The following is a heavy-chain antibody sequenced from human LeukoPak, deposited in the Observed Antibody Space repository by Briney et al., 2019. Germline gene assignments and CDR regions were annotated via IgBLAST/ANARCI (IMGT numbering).Heavy chain of an antibody. Sequence: ASETLSLTCAVYGGSFSGYYWSWIRQPPGKGLEWIGEINHSGSTNYNPSLKSRVTISVDTSKNQFSLKLSSVTVADTAVYYCARERNEIEYSSSSRPFGYWGQGTLVTVSS. J-gene: IGHJ4*02. V-gene: IGHV4-34*01. CDR1: GGSFSGYY. CDR3: ARERNEIEYSSSSRPFGY. D-gene: IGHD6-6*01. CDR2: INHSGST.